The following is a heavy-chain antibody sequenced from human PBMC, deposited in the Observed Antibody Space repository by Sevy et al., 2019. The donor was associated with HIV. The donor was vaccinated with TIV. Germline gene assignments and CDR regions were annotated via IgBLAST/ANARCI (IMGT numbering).Heavy chain of an antibody. CDR2: IKQDGSDK. J-gene: IGHJ6*02. V-gene: IGHV3-7*01. D-gene: IGHD3-10*01. Sequence: GGSLRLSCAVSGLTFRNLWMSWVRQAPGKGLEWVANIKQDGSDKYYVDSVRGRFTISRDNAKKSLFLQVNSLRADDTAVYYCARSYFGSGTSYGMDVWGRGTTVTVSS. CDR1: GLTFRNLW. CDR3: ARSYFGSGTSYGMDV.